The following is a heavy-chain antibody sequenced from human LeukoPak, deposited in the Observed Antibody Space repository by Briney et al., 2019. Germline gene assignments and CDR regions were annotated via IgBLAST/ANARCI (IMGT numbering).Heavy chain of an antibody. D-gene: IGHD4-17*01. CDR1: GFTVSSNE. Sequence: PGGSLRLSCAASGFTVSSNEMSWVRQAPGKGLEWVSSISGGSTYYADSRKGRFTISRDNSKNTLYLQMNSLRAEDTAVYYCAKVIVWSDYGDDGSDYWGQGTLVTVSS. V-gene: IGHV3-38-3*01. CDR2: ISGGST. CDR3: AKVIVWSDYGDDGSDY. J-gene: IGHJ4*02.